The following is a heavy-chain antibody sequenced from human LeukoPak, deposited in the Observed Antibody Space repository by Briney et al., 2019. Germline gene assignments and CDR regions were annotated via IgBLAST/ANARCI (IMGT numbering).Heavy chain of an antibody. V-gene: IGHV4-59*13. J-gene: IGHJ4*02. CDR2: IYYSGST. D-gene: IGHD2-21*01. CDR1: GGPISSYY. Sequence: SETLSLTCTVSGGPISSYYWSWIRQPPGQALEWIGYIYYSGSTNYNPSLKSRVTISADTSKNQLSLRLSSVTAADTAVYYCARNGLSMFDYWGQGTLVTVSS. CDR3: ARNGLSMFDY.